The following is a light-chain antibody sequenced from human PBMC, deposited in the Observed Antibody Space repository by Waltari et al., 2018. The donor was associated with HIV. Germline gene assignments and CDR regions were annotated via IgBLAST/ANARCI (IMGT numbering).Light chain of an antibody. J-gene: IGLJ2*01. V-gene: IGLV2-14*01. CDR2: EVR. CDR3: TSYTSTTTHVL. CDR1: GVEFGDYDF. Sequence: SALTQPASVPGSPGQLITFSCPGPGVEFGDYDFVSWYQQHPGKAPKLIIFEVRNRPSGISNRFSGSKSANTASLTISGLQAEDEANYYCTSYTSTTTHVLFGGGTKLTVL.